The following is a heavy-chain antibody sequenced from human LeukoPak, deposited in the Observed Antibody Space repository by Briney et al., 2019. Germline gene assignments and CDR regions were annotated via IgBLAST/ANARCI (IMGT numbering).Heavy chain of an antibody. CDR2: ISNNGGYT. Sequence: PGGSLRLSCAASGFTFSSSAMSWVRQAPGKGLEWVSAISNNGGYTYYADSVQGRFTISRDNAKNSLYLQMNSLRAEDTAVYYCARDRDGYKQGAFDIWGQGTMVTVSS. V-gene: IGHV3-23*01. CDR3: ARDRDGYKQGAFDI. CDR1: GFTFSSSA. D-gene: IGHD5-24*01. J-gene: IGHJ3*02.